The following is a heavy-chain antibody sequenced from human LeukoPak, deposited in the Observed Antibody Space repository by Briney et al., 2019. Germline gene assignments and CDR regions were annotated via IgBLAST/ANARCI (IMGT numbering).Heavy chain of an antibody. CDR1: GXSFTSNW. CDR3: ARHPWGIKVADY. CDR2: IYPGDSET. Sequence: GEPLKISFKGSGXSFTSNWIGWARQMPGKGLEWMGIIYPGDSETTYSPSFQGQVTISADKSITTAYLQWDSLKASDTAMYYCARHPWGIKVADYWGQGTLVTVSS. J-gene: IGHJ4*02. D-gene: IGHD3-16*01. V-gene: IGHV5-51*01.